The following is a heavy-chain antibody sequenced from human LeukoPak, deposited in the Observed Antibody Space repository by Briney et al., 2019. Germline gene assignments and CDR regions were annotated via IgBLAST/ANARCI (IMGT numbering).Heavy chain of an antibody. V-gene: IGHV1-8*01. CDR1: GYTFISYD. CDR3: ARTGNYYGSGSYLTDENWFDP. Sequence: ASVKVSCKASGYTFISYDIDWVRQVTGQGLEWMGRMSPKSGNTDYAQKFKGRVTMTRNTSINTAYLELSSLTSDDTAVYYCARTGNYYGSGSYLTDENWFDPWGQGTLVTVSS. CDR2: MSPKSGNT. J-gene: IGHJ5*02. D-gene: IGHD3-10*01.